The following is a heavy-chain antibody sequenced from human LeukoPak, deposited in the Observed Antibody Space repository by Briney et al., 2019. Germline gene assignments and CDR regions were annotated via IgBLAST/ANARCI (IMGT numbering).Heavy chain of an antibody. CDR3: ARDSVGGHSYYDILTGYYLYYYYYYMDV. D-gene: IGHD3-9*01. Sequence: QTGGSLRLSCAASGFTFSSYAMHWVRQAPGKGLEWVAVISYDGSNKYYADSVKGRFTISRDNSKNTLYLQMNSLRAEDTAVYYCARDSVGGHSYYDILTGYYLYYYYYYMDVWGKGTTVTVSS. CDR2: ISYDGSNK. V-gene: IGHV3-30*01. CDR1: GFTFSSYA. J-gene: IGHJ6*03.